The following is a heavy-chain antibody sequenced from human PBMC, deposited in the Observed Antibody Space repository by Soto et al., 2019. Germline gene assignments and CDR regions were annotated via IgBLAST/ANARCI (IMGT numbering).Heavy chain of an antibody. D-gene: IGHD5-18*01. Sequence: GGSLRLSCAASGFTFSYYYMSWIRQAPGKGLEWVSYISSSGSTIYYADSVKGRFTISRDNAKNSLYLQMNSLRAEDTAVYYCARDDXDTAMVLGYYYYYGMDVWGQGTTVTVSS. CDR1: GFTFSYYY. J-gene: IGHJ6*02. V-gene: IGHV3-11*01. CDR2: ISSSGSTI. CDR3: ARDDXDTAMVLGYYYYYGMDV.